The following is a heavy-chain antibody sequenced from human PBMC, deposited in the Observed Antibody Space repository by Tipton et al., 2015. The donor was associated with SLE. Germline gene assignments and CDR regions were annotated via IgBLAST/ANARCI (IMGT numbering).Heavy chain of an antibody. Sequence: TLSLTCTVSGGSIPNYYWGWIRQPPGKGLEWIGTIYYSGSTYYNPSLKSRVTMSVDTSKNQFSLKLTSVTAADTAVYYCARTGGFCTSTSCYNWGQGTLVTVSS. V-gene: IGHV4-39*07. CDR2: IYYSGST. CDR1: GGSIPNYY. D-gene: IGHD2-2*02. J-gene: IGHJ4*02. CDR3: ARTGGFCTSTSCYN.